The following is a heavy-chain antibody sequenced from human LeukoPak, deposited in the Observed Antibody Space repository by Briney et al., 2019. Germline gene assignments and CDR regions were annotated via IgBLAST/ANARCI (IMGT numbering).Heavy chain of an antibody. CDR1: GFTFSSYS. V-gene: IGHV3-21*01. CDR3: ARDGSPRKNYDFWSGYPNWFDP. J-gene: IGHJ5*02. D-gene: IGHD3-3*01. CDR2: ISSSSSYI. Sequence: GGSLRLSCAASGFTFSSYSMNWVRQAPGKGLEWVSSISSSSSYIYYADSVKGRFTISRDNAKNSLYLQMNSLGAEDTAVYYCARDGSPRKNYDFWSGYPNWFDPWGQGTLVTVSS.